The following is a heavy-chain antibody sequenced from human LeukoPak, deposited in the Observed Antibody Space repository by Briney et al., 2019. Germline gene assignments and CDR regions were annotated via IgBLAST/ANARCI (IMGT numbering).Heavy chain of an antibody. V-gene: IGHV1-18*01. CDR1: XYTFTSYG. D-gene: IGHD3-16*02. CDR3: ATYYDYIWGSYRQPNTAFDY. J-gene: IGHJ4*02. Sequence: GASVKVXXXXXXYTFTSYGISWVRQAPGQGLEWMGWISAYNGNTNYAQKLQGRVTMTTDTSTSTAYMELRSLRSDDTAVYYCATYYDYIWGSYRQPNTAFDYWGQGTLVTVSS. CDR2: ISAYNGNT.